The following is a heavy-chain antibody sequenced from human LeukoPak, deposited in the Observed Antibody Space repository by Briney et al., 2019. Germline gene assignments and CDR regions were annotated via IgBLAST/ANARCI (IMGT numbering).Heavy chain of an antibody. V-gene: IGHV3-23*01. D-gene: IGHD6-19*01. J-gene: IGHJ4*02. Sequence: GGSLRLSCAASGFTFSSYALSWVRQAPGKGLEWVSAISGSGSYTYYADSVKGRFTISRDNSKNTVYLQMNSLRAEDTAVYYCAKYISGWYLDSWGRGTLVTVSS. CDR1: GFTFSSYA. CDR2: ISGSGSYT. CDR3: AKYISGWYLDS.